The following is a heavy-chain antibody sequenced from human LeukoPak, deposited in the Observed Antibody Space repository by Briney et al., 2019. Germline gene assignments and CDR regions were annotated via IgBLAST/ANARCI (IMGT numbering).Heavy chain of an antibody. CDR3: ARFDDSSGYSDY. V-gene: IGHV1-8*03. J-gene: IGHJ4*02. D-gene: IGHD3-22*01. Sequence: ASVKVSCKASGYTFTSYDINWVRQATGQGLEWMGWTNPNSGNTGYAQKFQGRVTITRNTSISTAYMELSSLRSEDTAVYYCARFDDSSGYSDYWGQGTLVTVSS. CDR1: GYTFTSYD. CDR2: TNPNSGNT.